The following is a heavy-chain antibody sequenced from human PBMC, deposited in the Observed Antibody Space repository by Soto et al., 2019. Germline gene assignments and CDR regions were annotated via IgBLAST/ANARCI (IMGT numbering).Heavy chain of an antibody. V-gene: IGHV4-34*01. Sequence: SETLSLTCAVYGGSFSGYYWSWIRQPPGKGLEWIGEINHSGSTNYNPSLKSRVTISVDTSKNQFSLKLSSVTAADTAVYYCAGTGLTIFGVVIYWGQGTLVT. CDR2: INHSGST. J-gene: IGHJ4*02. CDR1: GGSFSGYY. CDR3: AGTGLTIFGVVIY. D-gene: IGHD3-3*01.